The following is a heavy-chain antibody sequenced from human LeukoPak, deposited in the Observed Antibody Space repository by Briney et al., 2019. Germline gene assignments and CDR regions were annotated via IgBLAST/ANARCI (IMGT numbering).Heavy chain of an antibody. J-gene: IGHJ4*02. D-gene: IGHD3-3*01. CDR3: ARDLRDYDFWSGHYSPSLDY. Sequence: GASVKVSCKASGYTFTSYGISWVRQAPRQGLEWMGWISAYNGNTNYAQKLQGRVTMTTDTSTSTAYMGLRSLRSDDTAVYYCARDLRDYDFWSGHYSPSLDYWGQGTLVTVSS. V-gene: IGHV1-18*01. CDR1: GYTFTSYG. CDR2: ISAYNGNT.